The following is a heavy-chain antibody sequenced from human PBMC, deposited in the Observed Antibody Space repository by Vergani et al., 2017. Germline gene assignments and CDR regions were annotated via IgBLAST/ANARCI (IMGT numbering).Heavy chain of an antibody. D-gene: IGHD4-17*01. CDR1: GYTFTGYY. CDR3: ARVRPREHDYGVLWLGTPYGMDV. CDR2: INPNSGGA. V-gene: IGHV1-2*02. Sequence: QVQLVQSGAEVKKPGASVMVSCKASGYTFTGYYMHWVRQAPGQGLEWMGWINPNSGGANYAQKFQGRGTMTRDTSSSTAYMGLSRLRSDDTAVYYCARVRPREHDYGVLWLGTPYGMDVWGQGTTVTVSS. J-gene: IGHJ6*02.